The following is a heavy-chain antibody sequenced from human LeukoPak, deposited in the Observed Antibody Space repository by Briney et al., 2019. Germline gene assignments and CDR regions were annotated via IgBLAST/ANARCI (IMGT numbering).Heavy chain of an antibody. CDR2: IGYDGYHK. CDR3: ARGYCSSTSCYPFDY. Sequence: GGSLRLSCAASGFTFNSCGMHWVRQAPGKGLEWVAVIGYDGYHKYYADSVKGRFIISRDNSKNTLYLQMNSLRAEDTAVYYCARGYCSSTSCYPFDYWGQGTLVTVSS. CDR1: GFTFNSCG. J-gene: IGHJ4*02. D-gene: IGHD2-2*01. V-gene: IGHV3-30*03.